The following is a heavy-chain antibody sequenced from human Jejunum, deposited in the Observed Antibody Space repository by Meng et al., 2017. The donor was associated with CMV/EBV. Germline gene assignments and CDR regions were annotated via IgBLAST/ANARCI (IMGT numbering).Heavy chain of an antibody. Sequence: FWTCSLQPPGSRLGWIGEITYSGITNYHPSLKSRVTMSVDTSEYHLSLKLTSVTAADTAIYYCARGIEGYCSRTTCYGDWYFDLWGRGTLVTVSS. CDR1: F. V-gene: IGHV4-34*01. CDR2: ITYSGIT. CDR3: ARGIEGYCSRTTCYGDWYFDL. J-gene: IGHJ2*01. D-gene: IGHD2-2*01.